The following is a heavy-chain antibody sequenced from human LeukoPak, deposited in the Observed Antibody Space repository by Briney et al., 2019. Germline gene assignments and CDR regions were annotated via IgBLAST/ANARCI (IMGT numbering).Heavy chain of an antibody. V-gene: IGHV3-23*01. CDR3: ARGGTNYYYMDV. D-gene: IGHD3-10*01. CDR2: ISGSGDRK. Sequence: GGSLRLSCAASGFTFNSYAMSWVRQAPGKGLEWVSAISGSGDRKFYADSVKGRLTISRDNSKNTLYLQLNTVRAEDTALYYCARGGTNYYYMDVWGNGTTVTVSS. CDR1: GFTFNSYA. J-gene: IGHJ6*03.